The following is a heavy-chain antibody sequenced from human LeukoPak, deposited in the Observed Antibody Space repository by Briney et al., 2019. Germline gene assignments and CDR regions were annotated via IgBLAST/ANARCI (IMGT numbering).Heavy chain of an antibody. CDR2: ISWNSGSI. CDR1: GVAFGSYA. Sequence: GGSLRLSCAASGVAFGSYARSWVRQAPGKGLEWVSGISWNSGSIGYADSVKGRFTISRDNAKNSLYLQMNSLRAEDTALYYCAKGILGSHLDYWGQGTLVTVSS. J-gene: IGHJ4*02. CDR3: AKGILGSHLDY. V-gene: IGHV3-9*01.